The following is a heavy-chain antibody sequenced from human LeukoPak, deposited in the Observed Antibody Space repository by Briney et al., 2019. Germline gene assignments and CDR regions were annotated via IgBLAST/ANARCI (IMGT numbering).Heavy chain of an antibody. CDR3: ARNPAPSDAAAGDWFDP. D-gene: IGHD6-13*01. CDR1: GYTFTSYA. J-gene: IGHJ5*02. Sequence: ASVKVSCKASGYTFTSYAMNWERQAPGQGLEWMGWINTNTGNPTYAQGFTGRFVFSLDTSVSTAYLQIGSLKAEDTAVYYCARNPAPSDAAAGDWFDPWGQGTLVTVSS. V-gene: IGHV7-4-1*01. CDR2: INTNTGNP.